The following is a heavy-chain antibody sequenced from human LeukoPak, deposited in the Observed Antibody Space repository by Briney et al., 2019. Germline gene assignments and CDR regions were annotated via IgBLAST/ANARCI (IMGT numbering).Heavy chain of an antibody. CDR2: ISGSGGST. J-gene: IGHJ6*02. Sequence: GGSLRLSCAASGFTVSSNYMSWVRQAPGKGLEWVSAISGSGGSTYYADSVKGRFTISRDNSKNTLYLQMNSLRAEDTAVYYCAKLVGYSYGPYPIGHGMDVWGQGTTVTVSS. V-gene: IGHV3-23*01. CDR3: AKLVGYSYGPYPIGHGMDV. CDR1: GFTVSSNY. D-gene: IGHD5-18*01.